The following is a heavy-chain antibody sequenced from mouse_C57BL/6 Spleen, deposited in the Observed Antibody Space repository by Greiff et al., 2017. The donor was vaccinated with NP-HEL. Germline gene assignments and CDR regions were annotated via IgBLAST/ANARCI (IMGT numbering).Heavy chain of an antibody. Sequence: LQQSGASVKISCKASGYAFSSYWMNWVKQRPGKVLEWIGQIYPGDGDTNYNGKFKGKATLTADKSSSTAYIHLSSLTSEDSAVYVCARGALITTVEGDYWGQGTTLTVSS. V-gene: IGHV1-80*01. J-gene: IGHJ2*01. CDR2: IYPGDGDT. D-gene: IGHD1-1*01. CDR3: ARGALITTVEGDY. CDR1: GYAFSSYW.